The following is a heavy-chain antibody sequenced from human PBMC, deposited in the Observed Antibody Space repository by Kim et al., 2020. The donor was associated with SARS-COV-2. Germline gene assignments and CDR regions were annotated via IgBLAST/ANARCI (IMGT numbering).Heavy chain of an antibody. Sequence: SETLSLTCTVSGGSISSSSYYWGWIRQPPGKGLEWIGSMYYSGSTYYNPSLESRVTMSVDTAKSQFSLKLRSVTAADTAVYYCARRRPYGDRVFDIWGQGTMVTVSS. CDR1: GGSISSSSYY. V-gene: IGHV4-39*01. CDR2: MYYSGST. J-gene: IGHJ3*02. CDR3: ARRRPYGDRVFDI. D-gene: IGHD4-17*01.